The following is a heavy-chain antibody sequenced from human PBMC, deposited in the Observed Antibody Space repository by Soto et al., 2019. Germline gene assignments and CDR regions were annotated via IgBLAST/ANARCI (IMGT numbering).Heavy chain of an antibody. V-gene: IGHV4-34*01. CDR3: ARAYYYYYYYGMDV. J-gene: IGHJ6*02. Sequence: PSETLSLTCAVYGGSFSGYYWSWIRQPPGKGLEWIGEINHSGSTNYNPSLKSRVTISVDTSKNQFSLKLSSVTAADTAVYYCARAYYYYYYYGMDVWGQGTTVTVSS. CDR2: INHSGST. D-gene: IGHD3-10*01. CDR1: GGSFSGYY.